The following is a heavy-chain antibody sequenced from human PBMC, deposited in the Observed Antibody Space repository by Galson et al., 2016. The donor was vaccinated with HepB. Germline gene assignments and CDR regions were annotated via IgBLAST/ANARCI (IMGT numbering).Heavy chain of an antibody. J-gene: IGHJ6*02. Sequence: SLRLSCAASGFTFSSYGMHWVRQAPGQGLEWVAVISYDGSNKYYADSVKGRFTISRDNSKNPLYLQMNSLRAEDTAVYYCAKDLCPYVDTTMVNCDGMDVWGQGTTVTVSS. CDR3: AKDLCPYVDTTMVNCDGMDV. CDR1: GFTFSSYG. CDR2: ISYDGSNK. V-gene: IGHV3-30*18. D-gene: IGHD5-18*01.